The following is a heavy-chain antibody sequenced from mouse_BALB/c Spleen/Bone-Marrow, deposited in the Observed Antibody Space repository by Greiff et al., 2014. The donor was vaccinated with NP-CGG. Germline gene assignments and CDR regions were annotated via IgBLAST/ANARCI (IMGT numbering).Heavy chain of an antibody. Sequence: QVQLQQSGPELVKPGASVKISCRASGYVFSTSGVNWVKQRPGQGLEWIGRIYPGDGDANYNGNFKGKATLTADKSSSTAYMQLNSLTSVDSAVYFCVRGAHPWGQGTLVSVSA. CDR2: IYPGDGDA. CDR3: VRGAHP. J-gene: IGHJ3*01. CDR1: GYVFSTSG. V-gene: IGHV1-82*01.